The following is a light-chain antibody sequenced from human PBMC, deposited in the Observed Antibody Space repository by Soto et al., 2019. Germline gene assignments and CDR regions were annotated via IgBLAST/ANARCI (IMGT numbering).Light chain of an antibody. CDR3: HQYENWPKT. Sequence: EVVLTQSPGTLSLSPGERATLSCRASQSISTNVAWYQHKPGQAPSLLIFRASIRASGVPARFSGSGSGTEFTLTISSLQSEDFAVYFCHQYENWPKTFGQGTKVDIK. V-gene: IGKV3-15*01. CDR2: RAS. J-gene: IGKJ1*01. CDR1: QSISTN.